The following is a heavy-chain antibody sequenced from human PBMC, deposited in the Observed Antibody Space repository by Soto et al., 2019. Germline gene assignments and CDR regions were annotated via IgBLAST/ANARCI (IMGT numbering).Heavy chain of an antibody. Sequence: GGSLRLSCAASGFTFDDYAMHWVRQAPGKGLEWVSGISWNSGSIGYADSVKGRFTISRDNAKNSLYLQMNSLRAEDTALYYCAKDRGVVVPAVGGWFDPWGQGTLVTVSS. CDR2: ISWNSGSI. D-gene: IGHD2-2*01. J-gene: IGHJ5*02. CDR3: AKDRGVVVPAVGGWFDP. V-gene: IGHV3-9*01. CDR1: GFTFDDYA.